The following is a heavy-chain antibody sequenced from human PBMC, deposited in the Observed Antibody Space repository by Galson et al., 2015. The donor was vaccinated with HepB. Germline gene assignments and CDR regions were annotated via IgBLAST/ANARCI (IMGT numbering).Heavy chain of an antibody. CDR1: GFPVSGNY. D-gene: IGHD3-22*01. V-gene: IGHV3-53*01. Sequence: SLRLSCAASGFPVSGNYMTWVRQAPGKGLEWFSIMYNSGDTYYTDSVKGRFTISRDISKNTVYLKMSSLRAEDTALYYCARMYDTSGPMFYWGQGTLVTVSS. CDR3: ARMYDTSGPMFY. CDR2: MYNSGDT. J-gene: IGHJ4*02.